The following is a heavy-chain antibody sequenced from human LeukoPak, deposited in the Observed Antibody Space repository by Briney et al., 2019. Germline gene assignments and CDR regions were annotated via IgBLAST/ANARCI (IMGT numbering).Heavy chain of an antibody. V-gene: IGHV3-30*02. CDR1: GFTFSSYG. D-gene: IGHD3-22*01. CDR2: IRYDGSNK. CDR3: AKDGLLGVVITPDAFDI. J-gene: IGHJ3*02. Sequence: GGSLRLSCAASGFTFSSYGMHWVRQAPGKGLEWVAFIRYDGSNKYYADSVKGRFTISRDNSKNTLYLQMNSLRAEDTAVYYCAKDGLLGVVITPDAFDIWGQGTMVTVSS.